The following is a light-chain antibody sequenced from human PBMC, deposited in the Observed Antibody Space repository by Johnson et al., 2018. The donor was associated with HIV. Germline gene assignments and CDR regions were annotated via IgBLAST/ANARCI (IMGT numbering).Light chain of an antibody. CDR3: GTWDTSLGTEF. CDR1: ISNIESYF. CDR2: ENN. J-gene: IGLJ1*01. Sequence: QSVLTQPPSVSAAPGQRVNISCSGNISNIESYFVSWYQQLPGTAPKLLIYENNKRPSGLPDRFSGSKSGTSATLDITGLQTGDEADYYCGTWDTSLGTEFFGTGTKVTVL. V-gene: IGLV1-51*02.